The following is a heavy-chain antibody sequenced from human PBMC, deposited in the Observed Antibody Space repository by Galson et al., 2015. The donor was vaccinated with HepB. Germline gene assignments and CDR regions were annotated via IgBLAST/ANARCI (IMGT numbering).Heavy chain of an antibody. Sequence: SVTVSCKASGGTFHSFAISWVRQAPGQGLEWMGGIIPTFGPANYAQKFQGRVTITADESTSHTELSSLRSEDTAVYYCARDRNQVYRDYYEYYFMDVWGTGTTVTVSS. J-gene: IGHJ6*03. CDR3: ARDRNQVYRDYYEYYFMDV. CDR1: GGTFHSFA. V-gene: IGHV1-69*13. D-gene: IGHD4-17*01. CDR2: IIPTFGPA.